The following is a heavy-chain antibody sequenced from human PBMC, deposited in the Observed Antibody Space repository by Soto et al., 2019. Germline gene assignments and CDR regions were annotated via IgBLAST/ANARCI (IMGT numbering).Heavy chain of an antibody. D-gene: IGHD1-20*01. CDR3: AREGITGTLPCFDP. J-gene: IGHJ5*02. V-gene: IGHV4-59*01. Sequence: SETLSLTCTVSGGSISSYYWSWIRQPPGKGLEWIGYIYYSGSTNYNPSLKSRVTISVDTSKNQFSLKLSSVTAADTAVYYCAREGITGTLPCFDPWGQGTLVTVSS. CDR1: GGSISSYY. CDR2: IYYSGST.